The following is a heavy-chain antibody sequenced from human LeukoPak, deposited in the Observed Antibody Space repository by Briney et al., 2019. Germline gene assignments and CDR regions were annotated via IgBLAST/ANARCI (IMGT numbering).Heavy chain of an antibody. CDR3: AADPPLLYYHDSSGST. CDR2: IVVGSGNT. J-gene: IGHJ5*02. Sequence: GTSVKVSCKASGFTFTSPAVQWVRQARGQRLEWIGWIVVGSGNTNYAQKFQERVTITRDMSTSTAYMELSSLRSEDTAVYYCAADPPLLYYHDSSGSTWGQGTLVTVSS. V-gene: IGHV1-58*01. CDR1: GFTFTSPA. D-gene: IGHD3-22*01.